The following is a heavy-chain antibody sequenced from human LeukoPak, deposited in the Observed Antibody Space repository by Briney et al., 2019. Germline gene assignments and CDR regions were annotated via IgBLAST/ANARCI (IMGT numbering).Heavy chain of an antibody. Sequence: SETLSLTCTVSGGSISSDDHYWRWIRQPPGKGLEWIGYIYHSGSTYYKSSLKSRVTISVDRSKNQFFLKLSSVTAADTAVYFCARGAAVPAAGTGWFDPWGQGTLVTVSS. J-gene: IGHJ5*02. CDR2: IYHSGST. CDR1: GGSISSDDHY. CDR3: ARGAAVPAAGTGWFDP. V-gene: IGHV4-30-2*01. D-gene: IGHD6-13*01.